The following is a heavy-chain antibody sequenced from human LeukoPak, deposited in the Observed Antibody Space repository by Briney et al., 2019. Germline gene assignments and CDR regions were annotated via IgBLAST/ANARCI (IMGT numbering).Heavy chain of an antibody. CDR2: INHSGST. D-gene: IGHD3-10*01. CDR3: ARGPNYYDSDV. Sequence: PSETLSLTCAVYGGSFSGYYWSWIRQPPGKGLEWIGEINHSGSTNYNPSLKSRVTISVDTSKNQFSLRLSSVTAADTAVYYCARGPNYYDSDVWGQGTMVTVSS. V-gene: IGHV4-34*01. J-gene: IGHJ3*01. CDR1: GGSFSGYY.